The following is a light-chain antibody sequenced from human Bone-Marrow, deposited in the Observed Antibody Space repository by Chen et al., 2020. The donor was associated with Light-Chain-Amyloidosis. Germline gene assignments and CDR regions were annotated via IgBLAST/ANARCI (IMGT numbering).Light chain of an antibody. Sequence: QTVVTQEPSFSVSPGGTVTLTCGLSSGSVSTDYYPSWYQPTPGQAPRTLIYNTDTRSSGVPDRLSGSILGNKAALTISGAQADDESDYYCGLYLGSGVWVFGGGTKLTVL. CDR1: SGSVSTDYY. V-gene: IGLV8-61*01. CDR3: GLYLGSGVWV. CDR2: NTD. J-gene: IGLJ3*02.